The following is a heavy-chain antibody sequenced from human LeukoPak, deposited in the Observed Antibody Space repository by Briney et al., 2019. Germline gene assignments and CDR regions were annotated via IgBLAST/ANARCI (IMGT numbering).Heavy chain of an antibody. J-gene: IGHJ5*02. Sequence: ASVKVSCKASGYTFTGYYMHWVRQAPAQGLEWMGWINPNSGGTNYAQKFQGRVTMTRDTSISTAYMELSRLRSDDAAVYYCAISLVTSKNWFDPWGQGTLVTVSS. D-gene: IGHD4-11*01. CDR1: GYTFTGYY. V-gene: IGHV1-2*02. CDR3: AISLVTSKNWFDP. CDR2: INPNSGGT.